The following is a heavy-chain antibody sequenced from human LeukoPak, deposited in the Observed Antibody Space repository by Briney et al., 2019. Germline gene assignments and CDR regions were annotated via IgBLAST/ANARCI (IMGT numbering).Heavy chain of an antibody. D-gene: IGHD2-2*03. CDR1: GFTFSSYS. Sequence: GGSLRLSCAASGFTFSSYSMNWVRQAPGKGLEWVSSISSSSSYIYYADSVKGRFTISRDNAKNSLYLQMNSLRAEDTAVYYCARGILDLDSVVVPAAWDLDYWGQGTLVTVSS. CDR3: ARGILDLDSVVVPAAWDLDY. J-gene: IGHJ4*02. CDR2: ISSSSSYI. V-gene: IGHV3-21*01.